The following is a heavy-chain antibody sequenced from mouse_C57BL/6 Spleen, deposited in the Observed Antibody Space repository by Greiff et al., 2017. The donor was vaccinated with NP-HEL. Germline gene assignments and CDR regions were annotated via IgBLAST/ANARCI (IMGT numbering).Heavy chain of an antibody. CDR3: ARRGLGPFAY. CDR2: INPNNGGT. CDR1: GYTFTDYY. J-gene: IGHJ3*01. V-gene: IGHV1-26*01. Sequence: VQLQQSGPELVKPGASVKISCKASGYTFTDYYMNWVKQSHGKSLEWIGDINPNNGGTSYNQKFKGKATLTVDKSSSTAYMELRSLTSEDSAVYYCARRGLGPFAYWGQGTLVTVSA. D-gene: IGHD3-3*01.